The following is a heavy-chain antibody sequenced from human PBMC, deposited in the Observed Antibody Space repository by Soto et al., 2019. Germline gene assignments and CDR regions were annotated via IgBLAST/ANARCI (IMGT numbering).Heavy chain of an antibody. CDR2: INMDGTRT. J-gene: IGHJ4*02. V-gene: IGHV3-74*01. CDR3: ARGGLGTFLLDY. D-gene: IGHD3-16*01. Sequence: EVQLVESGGGSVQPGGSLIISCAASGFTFSSHWVHWVRQVPGKGLVWLSRINMDGTRTNYADSVNGRFAIFRDNAKNTVYLQMNSLRVEDSAAYYCARGGLGTFLLDYWGQGTLVSVS. CDR1: GFTFSSHW.